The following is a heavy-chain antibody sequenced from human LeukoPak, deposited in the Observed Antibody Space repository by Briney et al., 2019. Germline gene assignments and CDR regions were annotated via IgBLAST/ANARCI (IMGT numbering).Heavy chain of an antibody. CDR3: AKISEYYDCVWGSYRYDAFDI. D-gene: IGHD3-16*02. Sequence: PGGSLRLSCAASGFTFSSYGMSWVRQAPGKGLEWVSAISGSGGSTYYADSVEGRFTISRDNSKNTLYLQMNSLRAEDTAVYYCAKISEYYDCVWGSYRYDAFDIWGQGTMVTVSS. CDR1: GFTFSSYG. CDR2: ISGSGGST. V-gene: IGHV3-23*01. J-gene: IGHJ3*02.